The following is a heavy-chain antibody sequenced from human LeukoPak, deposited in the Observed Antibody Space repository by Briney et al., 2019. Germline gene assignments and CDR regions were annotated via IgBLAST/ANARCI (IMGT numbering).Heavy chain of an antibody. Sequence: SETLSLTCTVSGGSISTYYWSWIRHPPGKGLEWIAYIYYSGSTSYNPSLKTRVTISVDMSKNQFSLKLSSVTAADTAVYYCARHSRYGDFDYWGQGTLLTVSS. J-gene: IGHJ4*02. CDR3: ARHSRYGDFDY. D-gene: IGHD4-17*01. CDR2: IYYSGST. V-gene: IGHV4-59*08. CDR1: GGSISTYY.